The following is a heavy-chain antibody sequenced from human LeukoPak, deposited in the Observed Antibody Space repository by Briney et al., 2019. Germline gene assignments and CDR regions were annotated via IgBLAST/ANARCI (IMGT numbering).Heavy chain of an antibody. CDR1: GGSISSYY. J-gene: IGHJ4*02. CDR3: ARDTAMGK. D-gene: IGHD5-18*01. CDR2: IYYSGST. V-gene: IGHV4-59*01. Sequence: SETLSLTCTVPGGSISSYYWSWIRQPPGKGLEWIGYIYYSGSTNYNPSLKSRVTISVDTSKNQFSLKLSSLTAADTAVYYCARDTAMGKWGQGTLVTVSS.